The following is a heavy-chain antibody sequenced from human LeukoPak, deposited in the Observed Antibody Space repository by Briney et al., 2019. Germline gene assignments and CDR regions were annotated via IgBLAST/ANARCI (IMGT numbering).Heavy chain of an antibody. CDR2: MNPNSGNT. Sequence: ASVKVSCKASGGTFSSYAINWVRQATGQGLEWMGWMNPNSGNTGYAQKFQGRVTITRNTSISTAYMELSSLRSEDTAVYYCARGFYPTYSSSWFDYWGQGTLVTVSS. D-gene: IGHD6-13*01. J-gene: IGHJ5*01. CDR1: GGTFSSYA. CDR3: ARGFYPTYSSSWFDY. V-gene: IGHV1-8*03.